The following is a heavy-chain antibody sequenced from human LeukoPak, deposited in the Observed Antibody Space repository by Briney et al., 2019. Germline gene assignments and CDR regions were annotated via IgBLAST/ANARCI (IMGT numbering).Heavy chain of an antibody. CDR3: ARGYHDFSGYWLSYFDY. V-gene: IGHV4-59*01. CDR1: GGSISSYY. Sequence: SETLSLTCTVSGGSISSYYWSWLRQPPGKGVEWIGYIYYSGSTNYNPSLKSRVTISVDTSKNQFSLKLSSSHAADTAVYYCARGYHDFSGYWLSYFDYWGQGTLVTVSS. D-gene: IGHD3-22*01. CDR2: IYYSGST. J-gene: IGHJ4*02.